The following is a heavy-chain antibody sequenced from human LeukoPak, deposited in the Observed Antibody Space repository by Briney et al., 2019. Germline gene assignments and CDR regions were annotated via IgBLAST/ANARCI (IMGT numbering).Heavy chain of an antibody. CDR1: GFTFSSYW. D-gene: IGHD2-2*01. CDR2: IKQDGSEK. V-gene: IGHV3-7*01. CDR3: ASWSCSTSCYFDY. J-gene: IGHJ4*02. Sequence: GGSLRLSCVASGFTFSSYWMSWVRQAPGKGLEWVANIKQDGSEKYYVDSVKGRFTISRDNAKNSLYLQMNSLRAEDTAVYYCASWSCSTSCYFDYWGQGTLVTVSS.